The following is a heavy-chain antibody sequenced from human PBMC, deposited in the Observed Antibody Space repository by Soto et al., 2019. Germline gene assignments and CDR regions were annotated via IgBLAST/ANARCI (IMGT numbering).Heavy chain of an antibody. D-gene: IGHD2-15*01. J-gene: IGHJ3*01. V-gene: IGHV3-21*02. Sequence: EVQLVESGGGLVKPGGSPRLSCAASGFTFSDYSRLWVRQAPGKGLEWLAFIGNSNNPTFYADSVRGRFTISRDNPKNSVYLQMNSLREEDTAVYFCAREEGYCNGGPCYRGAFDFWGQGTIVTVSS. CDR3: AREEGYCNGGPCYRGAFDF. CDR2: IGNSNNPT. CDR1: GFTFSDYS.